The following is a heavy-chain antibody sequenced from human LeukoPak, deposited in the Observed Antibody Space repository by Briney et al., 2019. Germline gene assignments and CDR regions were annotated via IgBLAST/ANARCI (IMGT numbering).Heavy chain of an antibody. V-gene: IGHV3-23*01. CDR1: GFAFSNYA. D-gene: IGHD2-15*01. CDR3: AKDHCSGGACFPTH. CDR2: ISGSNTGA. Sequence: GGSLRLSCAASGFAFSNYAMNWVRQAPRKGLEWVSVISGSNTGAYYAESVKGRFAISRDDSKNTLYLQLNSLRAEDTAIYFCAKDHCSGGACFPTHWGQGTLVAVSS. J-gene: IGHJ4*02.